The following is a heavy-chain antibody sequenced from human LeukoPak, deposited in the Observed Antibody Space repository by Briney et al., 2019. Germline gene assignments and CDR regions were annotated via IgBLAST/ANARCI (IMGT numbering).Heavy chain of an antibody. J-gene: IGHJ2*01. Sequence: PGGSLRLSCAASGFTFRNYGMNWVRQAPGKGLEWVSGISSGGFSTYYADSVKGRFTVSRDNSKNTLYLQMNSLRAEDTAIYYCAKDVGTAALFVWYFDLWGRGTLVTVSS. CDR2: ISSGGFST. V-gene: IGHV3-23*01. CDR1: GFTFRNYG. D-gene: IGHD6-6*01. CDR3: AKDVGTAALFVWYFDL.